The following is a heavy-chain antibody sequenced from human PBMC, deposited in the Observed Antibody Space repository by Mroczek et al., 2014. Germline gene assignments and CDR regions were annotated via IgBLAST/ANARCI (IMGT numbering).Heavy chain of an antibody. Sequence: QLVESGGGLVQPGRSLRLSCAASGFTFDDYAMHWVRQAPGKGLEWVSGISWNSGSIGYADSVKGRFTISRDNAKNSLYLQMNSLRAEDTALYYCAKVLGAHYADTAMEYYFDYWGQGTLVTVSS. J-gene: IGHJ4*02. V-gene: IGHV3-9*01. CDR2: ISWNSGSI. D-gene: IGHD5-18*01. CDR3: AKVLGAHYADTAMEYYFDY. CDR1: GFTFDDYA.